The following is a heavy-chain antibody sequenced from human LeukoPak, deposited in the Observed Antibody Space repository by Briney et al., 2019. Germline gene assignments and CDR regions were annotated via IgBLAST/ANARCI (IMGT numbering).Heavy chain of an antibody. D-gene: IGHD6-19*01. CDR1: GFTFRSNW. V-gene: IGHV3-7*01. Sequence: PGGSLRLSYAASGFTFRSNWMNWVRQAPGKGLEWVAHVQPDGSAKIYADSVKGRFTISRDNAKDSVYLQMNSLRVEDTAVYYCARDFFGWSSLGHWGQGTLVTVSS. J-gene: IGHJ1*01. CDR3: ARDFFGWSSLGH. CDR2: VQPDGSAK.